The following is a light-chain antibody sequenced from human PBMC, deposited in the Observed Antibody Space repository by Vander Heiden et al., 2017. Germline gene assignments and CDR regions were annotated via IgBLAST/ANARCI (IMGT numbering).Light chain of an antibody. Sequence: DIQMTQSPSTLSASVGDRVPITCRASQSISSWLAWYQQKPGKAPKLLIYDASSLESGVPSRFSGSGSGTEFTLTISSLQPDDFATYYCQQDNSYPYTFGQGTKLEIK. V-gene: IGKV1-5*01. CDR1: QSISSW. CDR2: DAS. J-gene: IGKJ2*01. CDR3: QQDNSYPYT.